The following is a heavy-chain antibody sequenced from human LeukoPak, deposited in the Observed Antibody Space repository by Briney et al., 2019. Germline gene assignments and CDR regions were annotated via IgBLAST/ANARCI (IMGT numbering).Heavy chain of an antibody. D-gene: IGHD7-27*01. J-gene: IGHJ6*02. CDR2: IKQDGSEK. V-gene: IGHV3-7*01. CDR3: ARELGIYGMDV. CDR1: GFTFSSYG. Sequence: GGSLRLSCAASGFTFSSYGMHWVRQAPGKGLEWVANIKQDGSEKYYVDSVKGRFTISRDNAKNSLYLQMNSLRAEDTAVYYCARELGIYGMDVWGQGTTVTVSS.